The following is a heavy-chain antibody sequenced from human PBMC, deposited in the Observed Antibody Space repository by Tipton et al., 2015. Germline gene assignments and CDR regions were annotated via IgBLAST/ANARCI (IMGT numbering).Heavy chain of an antibody. V-gene: IGHV4-59*01. CDR2: THYSGST. CDR1: SDSISKYY. Sequence: LSLTCSVSSDSISKYYWSWIRQPPGKGLEWIGHTHYSGSTNYNPSLKSRVTVLLDTSKTQFSLSLTSVTAADTAVYYCARVPDSGFDAFDIWGQGTMVTVSS. D-gene: IGHD5-12*01. J-gene: IGHJ3*02. CDR3: ARVPDSGFDAFDI.